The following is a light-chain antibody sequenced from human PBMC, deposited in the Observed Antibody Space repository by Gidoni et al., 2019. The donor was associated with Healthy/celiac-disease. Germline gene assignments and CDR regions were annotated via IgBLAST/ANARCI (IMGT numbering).Light chain of an antibody. CDR2: GAS. CDR3: QQYGSSLIT. CDR1: QSVSSSY. J-gene: IGKJ5*01. V-gene: IGKV3-20*01. Sequence: EMVLTQSPGTLSLSPGERATLSCRASQSVSSSYLAWYQQKPGQAPRLLIYGASSRATGIPDRFSGSGSGTDFTLTISRLKPEDFSVYYCQQYGSSLITFGQGTRLEIK.